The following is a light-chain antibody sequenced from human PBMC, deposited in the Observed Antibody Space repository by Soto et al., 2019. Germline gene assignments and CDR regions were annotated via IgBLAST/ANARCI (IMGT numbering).Light chain of an antibody. J-gene: IGKJ1*01. CDR2: AAS. Sequence: DIEMTQAVSSLSKKKGDRETITCRASQGISNYLAWYQQKPGKVPKLLIYAASTLQSGVPSRFSGSGSGTDFTLTFCSFLPEDVATYYFQKYNSSPWTFAHGTNVDI. V-gene: IGKV1-27*01. CDR1: QGISNY. CDR3: QKYNSSPWT.